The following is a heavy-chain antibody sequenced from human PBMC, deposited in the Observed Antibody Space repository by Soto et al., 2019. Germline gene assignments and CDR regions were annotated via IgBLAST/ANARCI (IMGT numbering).Heavy chain of an antibody. Sequence: EVQLVESGGGLVKPGGSLRLSCTASGFTFGSHGMFWVRQAPGKGLEWVSSISDGSDYIYYADSVKGRFAISRDNAKNSLYLQMDSLRAEDTAVYYCARGGIVVVVVATRPLASWGKGTLVTFSS. CDR3: ARGGIVVVVVATRPLAS. CDR2: ISDGSDYI. D-gene: IGHD2-15*01. CDR1: GFTFGSHG. V-gene: IGHV3-21*02. J-gene: IGHJ4*02.